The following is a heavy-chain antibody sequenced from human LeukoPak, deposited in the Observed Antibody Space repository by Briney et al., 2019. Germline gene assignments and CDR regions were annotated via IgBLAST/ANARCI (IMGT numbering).Heavy chain of an antibody. V-gene: IGHV1-46*01. J-gene: IGHJ6*03. Sequence: ASVKVSCKASGYTFSSYYVHWVRQAPGQGLEWMGMIIPSDGFTSYAQKFQGRVTMTRDMSTSTVYMELSSLRSDDTAVYYCARVDTVNYYYYMDVWGKGTPVTVSS. D-gene: IGHD5-18*01. CDR3: ARVDTVNYYYYMDV. CDR2: IIPSDGFT. CDR1: GYTFSSYY.